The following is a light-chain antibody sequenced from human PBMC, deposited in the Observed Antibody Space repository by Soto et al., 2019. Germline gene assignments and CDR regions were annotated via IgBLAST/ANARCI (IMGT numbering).Light chain of an antibody. CDR3: QQYYNWPPYT. Sequence: EMVLTHSPATRSVSPGDRATLSFTASQRVRSNLAWYQQKPGQTPRLLIYGASTRATGVPPRFSGSRSGTEFTLTISSLQSEDFAVYYCQQYYNWPPYTFGQGTKVDIK. V-gene: IGKV3-15*01. J-gene: IGKJ2*01. CDR2: GAS. CDR1: QRVRSN.